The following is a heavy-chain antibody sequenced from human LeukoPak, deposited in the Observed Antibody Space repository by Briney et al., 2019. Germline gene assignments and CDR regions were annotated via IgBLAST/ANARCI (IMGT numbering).Heavy chain of an antibody. J-gene: IGHJ4*02. Sequence: PGGSLRLSCAASGFTFISYWMSWVRQAPGKGLEWVANIKGDGSAKYYVDSVKGRFTITRDNAKSSLFLQMNSLRAEDTAVYYCARLVLSRTWFDDFWGQGTLVTVSS. CDR1: GFTFISYW. CDR2: IKGDGSAK. CDR3: ARLVLSRTWFDDF. D-gene: IGHD6-13*01. V-gene: IGHV3-7*01.